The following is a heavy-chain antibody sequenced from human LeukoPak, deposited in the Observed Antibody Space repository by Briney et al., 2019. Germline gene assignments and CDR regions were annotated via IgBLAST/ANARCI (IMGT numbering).Heavy chain of an antibody. CDR1: GGSISSSSYY. J-gene: IGHJ4*02. V-gene: IGHV4-39*07. Sequence: PSETLSLTCTVSGGSISSSSYYWGWIRQPPGKGLEWIGSIYYSGSTYYNPSLKSRVTISVDTSKNQFSLKLSSVTAADTAVYYCASITQWLGGFDYWGQGTLVTVSS. CDR3: ASITQWLGGFDY. CDR2: IYYSGST. D-gene: IGHD6-19*01.